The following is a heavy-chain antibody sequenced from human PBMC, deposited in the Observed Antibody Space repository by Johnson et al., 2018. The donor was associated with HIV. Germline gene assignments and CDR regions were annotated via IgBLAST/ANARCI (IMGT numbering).Heavy chain of an antibody. Sequence: VQLVESGGGVVRPGGSLRLSCAASGFTFDDYGMSWVRQAPGKGLEWVSGINWNGGSTGYADSVKGRFTISRDNAKNSLYLQMNSLRAEDTALYYCARYSGISSWYPLGAFDIWGQGTMVTVSS. D-gene: IGHD6-13*01. V-gene: IGHV3-20*04. CDR2: INWNGGST. CDR3: ARYSGISSWYPLGAFDI. J-gene: IGHJ3*02. CDR1: GFTFDDYG.